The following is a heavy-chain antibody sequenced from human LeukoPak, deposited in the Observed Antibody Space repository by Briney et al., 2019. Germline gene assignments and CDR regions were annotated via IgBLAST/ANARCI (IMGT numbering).Heavy chain of an antibody. Sequence: GGSLRLSCAASGFTFSSYAMSWVRQAPGKGLEWVSAIRGSGDRTHYADSVKGRFTISRDNSKNTLYLQMNSLRAEDTAVYYCATIGGYSYGATFDYWGQGTLVTVSS. V-gene: IGHV3-23*01. CDR1: GFTFSSYA. D-gene: IGHD5-18*01. J-gene: IGHJ4*02. CDR2: IRGSGDRT. CDR3: ATIGGYSYGATFDY.